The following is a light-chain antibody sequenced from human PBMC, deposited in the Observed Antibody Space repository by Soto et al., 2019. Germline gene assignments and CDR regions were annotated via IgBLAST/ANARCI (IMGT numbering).Light chain of an antibody. CDR1: QSISSW. CDR2: DAS. V-gene: IGKV1-5*01. CDR3: QQYNSYWT. J-gene: IGKJ1*01. Sequence: DIQMTQSPSTLSASVGDRVTITCRASQSISSWLAWYQQKPGKAPMLLIYDASSLESGVPSRFSGSGSGTEFTLTISSLQPDDFAPYYCQQYNSYWTFGQGTKV.